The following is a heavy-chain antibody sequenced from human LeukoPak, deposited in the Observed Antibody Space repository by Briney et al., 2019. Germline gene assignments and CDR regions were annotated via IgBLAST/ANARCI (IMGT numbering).Heavy chain of an antibody. CDR2: ISGSGGST. Sequence: GGSLRLSCAASGFTFSSYAMSWVRQARGKGLEWVSGISGSGGSTYYADSVKGRFTISRDNSKNTLYLQMNSLRAEDTALYYCARDRRYYDSSGYYFHWYFDLWGRGTLVTVSS. D-gene: IGHD3-22*01. CDR1: GFTFSSYA. J-gene: IGHJ2*01. CDR3: ARDRRYYDSSGYYFHWYFDL. V-gene: IGHV3-23*01.